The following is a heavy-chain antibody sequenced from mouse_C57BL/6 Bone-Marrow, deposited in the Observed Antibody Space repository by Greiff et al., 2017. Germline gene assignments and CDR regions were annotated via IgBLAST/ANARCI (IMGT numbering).Heavy chain of an antibody. D-gene: IGHD2-3*01. CDR1: GFTFSDYG. Sequence: EVMLVESGGGLVQPGGSLKLSCAASGFTFSDYGMAWVRQAPRKGPEWVAFISNLAYSIYYADTVTGRFTISRENAKNTLYLEMSSLSSEETAMYYCARGGWLLPFAYWGQGTLVTVSA. J-gene: IGHJ3*01. V-gene: IGHV5-15*01. CDR3: ARGGWLLPFAY. CDR2: ISNLAYSI.